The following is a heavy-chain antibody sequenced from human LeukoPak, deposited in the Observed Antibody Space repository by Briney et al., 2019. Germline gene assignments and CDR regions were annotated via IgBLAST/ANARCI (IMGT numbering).Heavy chain of an antibody. V-gene: IGHV4-30-2*01. CDR2: IYQSGST. CDR3: ARVGDDGDYGAHPEWFDP. J-gene: IGHJ5*02. CDR1: GGSISGGTYS. Sequence: KTSETLSLTCAVSGGSISGGTYSWSWIRQPPGKGLEWIGFIYQSGSTQYNPSLKSRVTISVDRSKNQFSLKLTSVTAADTAVYYCARVGDDGDYGAHPEWFDPWGQGTLVTVSS. D-gene: IGHD4-17*01.